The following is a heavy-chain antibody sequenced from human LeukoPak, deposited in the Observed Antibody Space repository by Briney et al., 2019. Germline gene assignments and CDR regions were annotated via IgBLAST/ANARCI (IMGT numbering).Heavy chain of an antibody. CDR3: ARAPTVLVGYCSSSSCQADY. Sequence: GGSLRLSCAASGFTFSFFSMNWVRQAPGKGLEWVSYISTGSHTIYYADSMKGRITISRDNAENSLYLQMNSLRVEDTAVYYCARAPTVLVGYCSSSSCQADYWGQGTLVTVSS. CDR1: GFTFSFFS. J-gene: IGHJ4*02. V-gene: IGHV3-48*04. D-gene: IGHD2-2*01. CDR2: ISTGSHTI.